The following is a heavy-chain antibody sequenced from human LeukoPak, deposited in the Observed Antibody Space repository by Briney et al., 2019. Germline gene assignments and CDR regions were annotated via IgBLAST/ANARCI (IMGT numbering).Heavy chain of an antibody. V-gene: IGHV4-59*12. CDR2: IYYSGST. D-gene: IGHD4-11*01. CDR1: GGSISSYY. Sequence: SETLSLTCTVSGGSISSYYWSWIRQPPGKGLEWIGYIYYSGSTNYNPSLKSRVTISVDTSKNQFSLKLSSVTAADTAVYYCARHDYSNYENWFDPWGQGTLVTVSS. CDR3: ARHDYSNYENWFDP. J-gene: IGHJ5*02.